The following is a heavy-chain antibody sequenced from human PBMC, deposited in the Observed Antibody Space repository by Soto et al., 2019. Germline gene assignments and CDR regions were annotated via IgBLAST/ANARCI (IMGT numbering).Heavy chain of an antibody. J-gene: IGHJ3*02. D-gene: IGHD3-10*01. CDR2: TFNNGSA. V-gene: IGHV4-31*11. CDR3: ARDRIDFGSGFAFDI. CDR1: GGSIRSGGYY. Sequence: SETLSLTCAVSGGSIRSGGYYWSWIRQQPGKGLEWIGYTFNNGSAYYNPSLKSRITISVDMSKNQFSLKLSSVTAADTAVYYCARDRIDFGSGFAFDIWGQGTMVTVSS.